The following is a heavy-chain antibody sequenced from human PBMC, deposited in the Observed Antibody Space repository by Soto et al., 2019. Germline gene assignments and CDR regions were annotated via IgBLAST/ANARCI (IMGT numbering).Heavy chain of an antibody. CDR1: GFTFSNAW. J-gene: IGHJ4*02. CDR2: IKSKTDGGTT. CDR3: TTLPLFITMIVVVITTSVDFDY. V-gene: IGHV3-15*07. Sequence: GGSLRLSCAASGFTFSNAWMNWVRQAPGKGLEWVGRIKSKTDGGTTDYAAPVKGRFTISREDSKNTLYLQMNSLKTEDTAVYYCTTLPLFITMIVVVITTSVDFDYWGQGTLVTVSS. D-gene: IGHD3-22*01.